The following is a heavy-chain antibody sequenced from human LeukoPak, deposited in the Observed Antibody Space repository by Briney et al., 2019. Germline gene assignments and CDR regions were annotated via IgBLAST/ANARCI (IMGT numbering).Heavy chain of an antibody. CDR3: ARNRGIPEGDAFDI. D-gene: IGHD1-26*01. CDR2: ISAYNGNT. J-gene: IGHJ3*02. CDR1: GYTFTSYG. V-gene: IGHV1-18*01. Sequence: ASVKVSCKTSGYTFTSYGVNWVRQAPGQGLEWMGWISAYNGNTNYAQKLQGRVTMTTDTSTSTAYMELRSLRSDDTAVYYCARNRGIPEGDAFDIWGQGTMVTVSS.